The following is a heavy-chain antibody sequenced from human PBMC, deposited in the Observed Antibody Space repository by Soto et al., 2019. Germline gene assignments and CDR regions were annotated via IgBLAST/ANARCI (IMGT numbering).Heavy chain of an antibody. Sequence: QVQLVQSGAEVKKPGASVKVSCKASGYTFTSYGISWVRQAPGQGLEWMGGIIPIFGTANYAQKFQGRVTITADKSTSTAYMELSSLRSEDTAVYYCASLYSGSYSPNFDYWGQGTLVTVSS. CDR2: IIPIFGTA. V-gene: IGHV1-69*06. J-gene: IGHJ4*02. CDR3: ASLYSGSYSPNFDY. CDR1: GYTFTSYG. D-gene: IGHD1-26*01.